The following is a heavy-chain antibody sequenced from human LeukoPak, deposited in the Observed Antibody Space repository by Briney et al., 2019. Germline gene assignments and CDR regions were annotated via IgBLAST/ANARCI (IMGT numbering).Heavy chain of an antibody. CDR3: AKRIGWYGTVDF. D-gene: IGHD6-19*01. J-gene: IGHJ4*02. V-gene: IGHV3-23*01. CDR1: GSTVSSNH. Sequence: GGSLRLSCAASGSTVSSNHMSWVRQAPGKGLEWVSAISGSGYDTYYADSVKGRFTISRDNSKNTLYLQMSSLRAEDTAVYYCAKRIGWYGTVDFWGQGTLVTVSS. CDR2: ISGSGYDT.